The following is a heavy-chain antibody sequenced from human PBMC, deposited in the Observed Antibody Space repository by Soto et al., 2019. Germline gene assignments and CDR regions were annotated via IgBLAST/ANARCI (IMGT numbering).Heavy chain of an antibody. Sequence: PSETLSLTCAVYGGSFSGYYWTWIRQPPGKGLEWIAEINHSGRSNSNPSLKSRVTVSVDTSKNQFSLKLSSVTAADTAVYYCARGISMTVEVQRDAPDKYFFDSWGQGTQVTV. V-gene: IGHV4-34*01. CDR1: GGSFSGYY. CDR2: INHSGRS. J-gene: IGHJ4*02. D-gene: IGHD3-22*01. CDR3: ARGISMTVEVQRDAPDKYFFDS.